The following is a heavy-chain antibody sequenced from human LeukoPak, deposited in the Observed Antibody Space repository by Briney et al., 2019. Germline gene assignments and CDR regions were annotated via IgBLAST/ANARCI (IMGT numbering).Heavy chain of an antibody. V-gene: IGHV3-48*03. CDR2: ISRSGSNI. D-gene: IGHD3-3*01. Sequence: GGSLRLSCAASGFTFSSYETNWVRQAPGKGLEWVSYISRSGSNIYYGDSVKGRFTISRDNAKNSLYLQMNSLRAEDTAVYYCARSLYYGDDDNYFDYWGQGTLVTVSS. CDR3: ARSLYYGDDDNYFDY. J-gene: IGHJ4*02. CDR1: GFTFSSYE.